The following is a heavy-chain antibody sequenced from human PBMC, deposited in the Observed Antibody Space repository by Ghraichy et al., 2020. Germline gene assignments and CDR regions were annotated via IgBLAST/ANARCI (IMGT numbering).Heavy chain of an antibody. D-gene: IGHD2-2*01. J-gene: IGHJ6*03. CDR1: GGSFSGYY. V-gene: IGHV4-34*01. Sequence: SETLSLTCAVYGGSFSGYYWSWIRQPPGKGLEWIGEINHSGSTNYNPSLKSRVTISVDPSKNQFSLKLSSVTAADTAVYYCARALLRYIVVVPAAKGYYYMDVWGKGTTVTVSS. CDR2: INHSGST. CDR3: ARALLRYIVVVPAAKGYYYMDV.